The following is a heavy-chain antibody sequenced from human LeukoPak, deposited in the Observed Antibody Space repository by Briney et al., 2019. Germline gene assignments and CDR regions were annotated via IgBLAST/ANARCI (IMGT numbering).Heavy chain of an antibody. CDR1: GFSFSNYA. V-gene: IGHV3-23*01. D-gene: IGHD1-1*01. CDR3: AKDRNDWKQGIDS. Sequence: PGGSLRLSCVPSGFSFSNYAMSWVRQAPGKGLEWVSSISGSGGSTHYADSVKGRFTISRDNSKNTLYLQMNSLRVEDTAVYYCAKDRNDWKQGIDSWGQGTLVTVST. CDR2: ISGSGGST. J-gene: IGHJ4*02.